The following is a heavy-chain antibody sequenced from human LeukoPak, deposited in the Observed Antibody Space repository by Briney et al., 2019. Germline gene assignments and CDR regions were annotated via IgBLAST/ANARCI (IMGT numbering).Heavy chain of an antibody. D-gene: IGHD2-15*01. J-gene: IGHJ4*02. CDR2: IWYDGNNK. CDR3: ARQHCSGGDCYFFD. CDR1: GFTFSSYG. V-gene: IGHV3-33*01. Sequence: GRSLRLSCAASGFTFSSYGMHWVRQAPGKGLEWVALIWYDGNNKYYADSVKGRFTISRDNSKNTLYLQLNSLRAEDTAVYYCARQHCSGGDCYFFDWGQGTLVTVSS.